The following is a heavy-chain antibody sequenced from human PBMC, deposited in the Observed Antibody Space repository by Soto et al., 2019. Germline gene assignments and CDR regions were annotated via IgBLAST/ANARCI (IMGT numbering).Heavy chain of an antibody. D-gene: IGHD6-13*01. V-gene: IGHV4-59*01. J-gene: IGHJ6*03. CDR1: GGSISSYY. CDR3: ERTLGIAEAGKYYYYYYYMDV. CDR2: IYYSGST. Sequence: SETLSLTCTVSGGSISSYYWSWIRQPPGKGLEWIGYIYYSGSTNYNPSLKSRVTISVDTSKNQFSLKLSSVTAADTAVYYCERTLGIAEAGKYYYYYYYMDVWGKXTTGTVSS.